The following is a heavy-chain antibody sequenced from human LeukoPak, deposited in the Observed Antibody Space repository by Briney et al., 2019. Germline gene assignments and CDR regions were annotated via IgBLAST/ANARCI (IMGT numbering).Heavy chain of an antibody. Sequence: GGSLRLSCAASGFTFSSYGMHWVRQAPGKGLECVADISGSGSRTYYADSVKGRFTISRDNAKNSLYLQMNSLRVEDTAVYYCAREGNYYMDVWGKGTTVTISS. V-gene: IGHV3-48*04. J-gene: IGHJ6*03. CDR3: AREGNYYMDV. CDR2: ISGSGSRT. CDR1: GFTFSSYG.